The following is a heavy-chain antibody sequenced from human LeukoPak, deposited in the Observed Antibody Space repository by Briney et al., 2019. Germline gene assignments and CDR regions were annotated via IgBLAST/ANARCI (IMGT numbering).Heavy chain of an antibody. D-gene: IGHD2-2*01. CDR3: TRSGVPAAQYYFDY. J-gene: IGHJ4*02. Sequence: GGSLRLSCAASGFTLSGSAMHWVRQASGKGLEWVGRIRSKANSYATAYAASVKGRFTISRDDSKNTAYLQMNSLKTEDTAVYYCTRSGVPAAQYYFDYWGQGTLVTVSS. V-gene: IGHV3-73*01. CDR1: GFTLSGSA. CDR2: IRSKANSYAT.